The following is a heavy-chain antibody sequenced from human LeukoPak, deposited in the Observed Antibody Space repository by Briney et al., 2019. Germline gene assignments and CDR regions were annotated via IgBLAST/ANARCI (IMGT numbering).Heavy chain of an antibody. CDR2: IYYSGST. V-gene: IGHV4-39*01. CDR3: ARYVGSSGSETLNAAFDI. Sequence: PSETLSLTCTVSGGSIRSSYYYWGWIRQPPGKGLEWIGSIYYSGSTYYNPSLKSRVTISVDTSKNQFSLKLSSVTAADTAVYYCARYVGSSGSETLNAAFDIWGQGTMVTVSS. CDR1: GGSIRSSYYY. J-gene: IGHJ3*02. D-gene: IGHD3-22*01.